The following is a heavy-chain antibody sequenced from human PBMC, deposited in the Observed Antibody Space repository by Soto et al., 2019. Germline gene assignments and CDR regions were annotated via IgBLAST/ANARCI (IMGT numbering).Heavy chain of an antibody. CDR2: IYPGDSDN. V-gene: IGHV5-51*01. Sequence: PGESLQSSCKGCGCRDTSYRFGPVRQKPGKGLEWMGIIYPGDSDNRYSPSFQGQVTISADKSISTADLQWSSLKASETAMYYFARRGEGLGYYRGMDVCGQGTTGSGSS. D-gene: IGHD3-10*01. CDR3: ARRGEGLGYYRGMDV. CDR1: GCRDTSYR. J-gene: IGHJ6*02.